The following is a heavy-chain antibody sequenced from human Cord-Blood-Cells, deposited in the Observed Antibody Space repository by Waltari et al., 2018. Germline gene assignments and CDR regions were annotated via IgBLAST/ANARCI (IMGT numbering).Heavy chain of an antibody. V-gene: IGHV3-53*02. Sequence: EVQLVETGGGLIQPGGSLRLSCAASGFTVSSNYMSWVRQAPGKGLEWVSVIYRGGSTYYADSVKCRFTISRDNAKNTLYLQMNSLRAEDTAVYYCARASSADDAFDIWGQGTMVTVSS. D-gene: IGHD6-6*01. CDR2: IYRGGST. CDR3: ARASSADDAFDI. CDR1: GFTVSSNY. J-gene: IGHJ3*02.